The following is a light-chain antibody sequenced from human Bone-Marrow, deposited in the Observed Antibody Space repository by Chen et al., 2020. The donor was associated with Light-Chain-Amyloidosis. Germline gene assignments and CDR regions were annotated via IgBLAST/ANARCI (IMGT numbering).Light chain of an antibody. Sequence: EIVMTQSPATLSVSPGERVTLSCRASQSVSSNLAWYQQKPGQAPRLLIYGASTRATSIPARFSGSGSGTEFTLTISSLQSEDFAVYYCQQYTKWPPYTFGQGTKLEIK. V-gene: IGKV3-15*01. J-gene: IGKJ2*01. CDR3: QQYTKWPPYT. CDR1: QSVSSN. CDR2: GAS.